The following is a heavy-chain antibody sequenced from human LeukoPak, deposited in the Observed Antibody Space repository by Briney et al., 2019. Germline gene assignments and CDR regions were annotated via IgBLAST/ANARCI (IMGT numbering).Heavy chain of an antibody. CDR3: VKEAPGTTIYS. J-gene: IGHJ5*02. CDR2: ISYDGSNK. D-gene: IGHD4-11*01. CDR1: GFTFSSYG. Sequence: PGRSLRLSCAASGFTFSSYGMHWVRQAPGKGLEWVAVISYDGSNKYYADSVKGRFTISRDRSANTVFLQMDSLRVEDTAVYYCVKEAPGTTIYSWGQGTLVTVSS. V-gene: IGHV3-30*18.